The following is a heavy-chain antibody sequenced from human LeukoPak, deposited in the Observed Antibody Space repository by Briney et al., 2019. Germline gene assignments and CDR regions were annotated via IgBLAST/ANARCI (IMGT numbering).Heavy chain of an antibody. CDR1: GFTFNSAW. CDR2: IKTETDGGTT. Sequence: GGSLRLSCAASGFTFNSAWMSWVRQAPGKGLEWVAQIKTETDGGTTDYAAPVKGRFTISRDGSKNMVFLQMNSLKTDDTALYYCTCSGLKIESWGQGTLVTVSS. CDR3: TCSGLKIES. V-gene: IGHV3-15*01. D-gene: IGHD2-15*01. J-gene: IGHJ4*02.